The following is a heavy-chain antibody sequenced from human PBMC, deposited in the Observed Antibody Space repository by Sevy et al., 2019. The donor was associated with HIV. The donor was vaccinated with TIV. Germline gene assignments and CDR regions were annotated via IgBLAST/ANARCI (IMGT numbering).Heavy chain of an antibody. Sequence: GGSLRLSCAASGFTFSSYGMHWVRQAPGKGLEWVAVIWYDGSNKYYADSAKGRFTISRDNSKNTLYLQMNSLRAEDTAVYYCARDKGDSSGYYYFDYWGQGTLVTVSS. J-gene: IGHJ4*02. CDR2: IWYDGSNK. CDR3: ARDKGDSSGYYYFDY. CDR1: GFTFSSYG. V-gene: IGHV3-33*01. D-gene: IGHD3-22*01.